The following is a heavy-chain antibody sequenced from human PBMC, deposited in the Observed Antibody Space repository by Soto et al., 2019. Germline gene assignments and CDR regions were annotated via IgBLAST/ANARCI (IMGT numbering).Heavy chain of an antibody. V-gene: IGHV3-23*01. CDR3: AREGSGWTNWFDP. J-gene: IGHJ5*02. CDR1: GFTFSTYA. D-gene: IGHD6-19*01. Sequence: PGGSLRLSCAASGFTFSTYAMSWVRQAPGKGLEWVSAITGSGGTTYYADSVRGRFTISRDNSKNTLYLQMNSVEAEDTAVYYCAREGSGWTNWFDPWGQGTLVTVSS. CDR2: ITGSGGTT.